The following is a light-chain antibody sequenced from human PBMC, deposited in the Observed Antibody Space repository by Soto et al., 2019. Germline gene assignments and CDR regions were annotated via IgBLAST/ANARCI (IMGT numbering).Light chain of an antibody. CDR2: QAS. J-gene: IGKJ2*01. Sequence: DIQMTQSPSTLSASVGDRVTITCRASRSITNWLAWYQQKPGKAPKILFSQASTLEDGVPSRFSGSGSGTEFTLTISSLQPDDFASYYCQHYLNWPYSFGQGTTVDMK. CDR1: RSITNW. CDR3: QHYLNWPYS. V-gene: IGKV1-5*03.